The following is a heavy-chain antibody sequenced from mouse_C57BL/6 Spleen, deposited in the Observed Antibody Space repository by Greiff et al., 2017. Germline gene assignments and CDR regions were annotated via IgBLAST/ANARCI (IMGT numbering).Heavy chain of an antibody. D-gene: IGHD1-1*02. V-gene: IGHV1-61*01. Sequence: QVQLQQPGAELVRPGSSVKLSCKASGYTFTSYWMAWVKQRPGQGLEWIGNIYPSDSETHYNQKFKDKATLTVDNSSSTAYMPLSSLTSEDSAVYYCARFYGPFAYWGQGTLVTVSA. J-gene: IGHJ3*01. CDR3: ARFYGPFAY. CDR1: GYTFTSYW. CDR2: IYPSDSET.